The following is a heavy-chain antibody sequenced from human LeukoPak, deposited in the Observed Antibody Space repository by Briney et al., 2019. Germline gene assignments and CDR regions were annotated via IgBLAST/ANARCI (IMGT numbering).Heavy chain of an antibody. CDR2: IIPILCIA. D-gene: IGHD3-10*01. J-gene: IGHJ4*02. V-gene: IGHV1-69*04. Sequence: ASVKVSCKASGYTFTSYGISWVRQAPGQGLAWMGRIIPILCIANYAQKFQGRVTITADKSTSTAYMELSSLRSEDTAVYYCATRYPSGSGSYYFDYWGQGTLVTVSS. CDR1: GYTFTSYG. CDR3: ATRYPSGSGSYYFDY.